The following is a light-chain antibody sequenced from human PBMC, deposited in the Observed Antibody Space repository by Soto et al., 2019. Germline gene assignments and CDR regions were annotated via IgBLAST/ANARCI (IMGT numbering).Light chain of an antibody. CDR1: QSVGSD. J-gene: IGKJ4*01. CDR2: DAS. CDR3: LQRYRWPLT. Sequence: ETVFIESPATLSLSPGERATLSCRASQSVGSDLVWYQQKPGQAPRLLIYDASNRATGIPARFSGSGSGTDFTLTISSLEPEDFTLYYCLQRYRWPLTFGGATTVDI. V-gene: IGKV3-11*01.